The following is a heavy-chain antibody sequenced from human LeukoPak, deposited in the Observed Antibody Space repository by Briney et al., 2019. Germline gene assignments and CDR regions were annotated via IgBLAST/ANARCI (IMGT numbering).Heavy chain of an antibody. CDR3: ARGEWELLRIGYYYYMDV. Sequence: ASVKVSCKASGGTFSSYAISWVRQAPGQGLEWMGGIIPIFGTANYAQKFQGRVTITADKSTSTAYMELSSLRSEDTAVYYCARGEWELLRIGYYYYMDVWGKGTTVTVSS. CDR2: IIPIFGTA. V-gene: IGHV1-69*06. D-gene: IGHD1-26*01. CDR1: GGTFSSYA. J-gene: IGHJ6*03.